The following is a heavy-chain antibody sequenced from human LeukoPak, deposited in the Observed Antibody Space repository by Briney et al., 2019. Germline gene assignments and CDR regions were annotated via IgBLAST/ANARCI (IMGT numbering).Heavy chain of an antibody. V-gene: IGHV1-69*13. CDR3: ARDSDCSSTSCYNWDAFDI. D-gene: IGHD2-2*02. CDR1: GGTFSSYA. J-gene: IGHJ3*02. CDR2: IIPIFGTP. Sequence: SVKVSCKASGGTFSSYAISWVRQAPGQGLEWMGGIIPIFGTPNYAQKFQGRVTITADESTSTAYMELSSLRSEDTAVYYCARDSDCSSTSCYNWDAFDIWGQGTMVTVSS.